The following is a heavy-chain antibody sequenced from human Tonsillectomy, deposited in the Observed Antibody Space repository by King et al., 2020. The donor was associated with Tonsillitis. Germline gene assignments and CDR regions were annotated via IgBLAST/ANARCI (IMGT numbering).Heavy chain of an antibody. CDR3: ARDFEGYSSGWPNFDY. J-gene: IGHJ4*02. CDR1: GYTFTSYG. D-gene: IGHD6-19*01. Sequence: QLVQSGAEVKKPGASVKVSCKASGYTFTSYGISWVRQAPRQGPEWMGWISAYNGNTNYAQNFQGRVTMTTDTSTSTAYLELRSLRSDDTAVYYCARDFEGYSSGWPNFDYWGQGTLVTASS. V-gene: IGHV1-18*04. CDR2: ISAYNGNT.